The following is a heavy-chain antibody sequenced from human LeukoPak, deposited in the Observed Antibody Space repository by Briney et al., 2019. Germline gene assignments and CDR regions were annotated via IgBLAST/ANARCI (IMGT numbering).Heavy chain of an antibody. Sequence: GASVKVSCKASGYTFTGYYIHWVRQAPGQWLEWMGWINPNSGGTKYAQKFQGRVTMTRDTSIRTAHMELRRLRSDDTAVYYCARAQYFDWLFGYWGQGTWVTVSS. V-gene: IGHV1-2*02. J-gene: IGHJ4*02. CDR1: GYTFTGYY. CDR3: ARAQYFDWLFGY. D-gene: IGHD3-9*01. CDR2: INPNSGGT.